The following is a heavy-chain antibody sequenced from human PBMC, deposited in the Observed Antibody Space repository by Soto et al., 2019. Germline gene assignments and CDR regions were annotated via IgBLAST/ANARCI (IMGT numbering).Heavy chain of an antibody. V-gene: IGHV4-59*01. CDR2: ISYSGST. CDR3: ARRSSFGFDS. Sequence: SETPYLASTFAGGSLSSCYWRWSRQPPGNGLAWIGYISYSGSTNYNPSLKSRVTISVDTSKTQSSLKLSSVTAADTAVSSCARRSSFGFDSWGQGTLVTVPS. D-gene: IGHD3-3*01. J-gene: IGHJ4*02. CDR1: GGSLSSCY.